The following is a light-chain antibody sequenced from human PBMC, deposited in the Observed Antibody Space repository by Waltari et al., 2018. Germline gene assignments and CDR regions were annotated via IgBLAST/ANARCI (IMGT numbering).Light chain of an antibody. CDR1: QSVSKY. CDR3: QQYVSLPAT. J-gene: IGKJ1*01. V-gene: IGKV3-20*01. CDR2: GAS. Sequence: EIVLTQSPGTLSLSPGDTAILSCRASQSVSKYLACYQQKPGHAPRLLIFGASSRATGIPDRFSGSGSWTDLSLTISRVEPEDFAVYYCQQYVSLPATFGQGTKVEIE.